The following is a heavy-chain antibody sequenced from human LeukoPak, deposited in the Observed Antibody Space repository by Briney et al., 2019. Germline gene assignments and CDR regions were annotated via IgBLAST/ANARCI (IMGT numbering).Heavy chain of an antibody. CDR3: AKDLKVGSIYPGTFDI. J-gene: IGHJ3*02. CDR2: MSSSDDGR. D-gene: IGHD1-26*01. V-gene: IGHV3-23*01. Sequence: GGSLRLSCATSGFSFSSYAMSWVRQAPGEGLEWVSAMSSSDDGRYYAASVRGRFTISRDTSRSTLYLQMNSLIAEDTAVYYCAKDLKVGSIYPGTFDIWGQGTMVTVSS. CDR1: GFSFSSYA.